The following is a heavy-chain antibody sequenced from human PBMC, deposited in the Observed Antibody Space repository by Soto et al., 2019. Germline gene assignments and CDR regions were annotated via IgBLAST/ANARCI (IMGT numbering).Heavy chain of an antibody. V-gene: IGHV3-53*01. CDR2: IYSGGST. D-gene: IGHD2-15*01. Sequence: PGGSLRLSCAASGFTVSSNYMSWVRQAPGKGLEWVSVIYSGGSTYYADSVKGRFTISRDNSKNTLYLQMNSLRAEDTAVYYCASGYCSGGSCYWYYFDYWGQGTLVTVSS. J-gene: IGHJ4*02. CDR1: GFTVSSNY. CDR3: ASGYCSGGSCYWYYFDY.